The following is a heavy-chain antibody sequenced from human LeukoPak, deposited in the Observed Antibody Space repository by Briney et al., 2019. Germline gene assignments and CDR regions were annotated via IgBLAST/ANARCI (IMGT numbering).Heavy chain of an antibody. CDR2: ISWNSGSI. CDR1: GFTFDDYA. J-gene: IGHJ4*02. Sequence: SLRLSCAASGFTFDDYAMHWVRQAPGKGLEWVSGISWNSGSIGYADSVKGRFTISRDNAKNSLYLQMNSLRAEDTALYYCAKDMELVYFDYWGQGTLVTLSS. D-gene: IGHD6-13*01. CDR3: AKDMELVYFDY. V-gene: IGHV3-9*01.